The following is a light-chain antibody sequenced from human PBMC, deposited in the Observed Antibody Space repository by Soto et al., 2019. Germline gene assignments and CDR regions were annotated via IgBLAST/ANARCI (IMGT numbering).Light chain of an antibody. V-gene: IGKV1-33*01. CDR3: QQCDSVPLT. Sequence: DIQMTQSPSSLSASVVDRVTITFQASQGIDKYLNWHQHKVGKAPKLLIYDASNLETGVPSRFSGSRSGTDFTFTISSLQPEDIATYYCQQCDSVPLTFGGGTKVDIK. J-gene: IGKJ4*01. CDR2: DAS. CDR1: QGIDKY.